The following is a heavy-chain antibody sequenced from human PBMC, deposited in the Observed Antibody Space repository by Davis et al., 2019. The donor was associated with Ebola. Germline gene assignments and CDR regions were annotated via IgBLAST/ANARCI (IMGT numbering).Heavy chain of an antibody. CDR1: GYRFVSYG. CDR3: ASGDTHEF. Sequence: ASVKVSCKASGYRFVSYGFSWVRQAPGQGLEWMGWITTYNGNTNYAEDLQGRVTMTTDTSTNTAYMELRGLTSDDTATYFCASGDTHEFWGRGTLITVSS. D-gene: IGHD2-15*01. J-gene: IGHJ4*02. CDR2: ITTYNGNT. V-gene: IGHV1-18*01.